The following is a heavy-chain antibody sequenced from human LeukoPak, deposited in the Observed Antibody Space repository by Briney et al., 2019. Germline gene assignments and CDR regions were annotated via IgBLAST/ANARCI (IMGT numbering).Heavy chain of an antibody. CDR2: ISAYNGNT. J-gene: IGHJ4*02. CDR3: ARDLGRTREFDY. D-gene: IGHD1-1*01. Sequence: TGGSLRLSCAASGFTFTSYAMNWVRQAPGQGLEWMGWISAYNGNTNYAQKLQGRVTMTTDTSTSTAYMELRSLRSDDTAVYYCARDLGRTREFDYWGQGTLVTVSS. V-gene: IGHV1-18*01. CDR1: GFTFTSYA.